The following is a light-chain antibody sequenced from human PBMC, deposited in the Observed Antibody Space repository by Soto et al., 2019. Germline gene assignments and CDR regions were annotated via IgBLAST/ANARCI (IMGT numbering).Light chain of an antibody. J-gene: IGKJ4*01. Sequence: EIVLTQSPATLSLSPGERATLSCRASQSVSDSLAWYQQKPGQAPRFLMYDASNRATGTPARFSGIGSGTDFTLTISSVEPEDFATYYCQQVNSFPPTFGGGTKVEIK. CDR2: DAS. CDR1: QSVSDS. V-gene: IGKV3-11*01. CDR3: QQVNSFPPT.